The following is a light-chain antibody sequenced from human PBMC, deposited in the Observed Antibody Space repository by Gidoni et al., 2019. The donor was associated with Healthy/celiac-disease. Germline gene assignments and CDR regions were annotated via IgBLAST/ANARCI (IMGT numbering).Light chain of an antibody. J-gene: IGKJ2*01. Sequence: DLQITPYPSSLSASVGDRVTITRRASQSISSYLKWYQQKPGKAPKLLIYAASSLQSGLPSRFSGSGSGTDVTLTISSLQPEDFATYYCQQSYSTPYTFGQGTKLEIK. CDR3: QQSYSTPYT. CDR1: QSISSY. CDR2: AAS. V-gene: IGKV1-39*01.